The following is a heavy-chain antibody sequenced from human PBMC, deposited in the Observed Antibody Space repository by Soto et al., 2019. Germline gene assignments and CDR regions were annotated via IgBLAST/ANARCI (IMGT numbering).Heavy chain of an antibody. Sequence: GGSLRLSCAGSGFTFSSYGMHWVRQAPGKGLEWVAVISYDGSNKYYADFVKGRLTISRDNSKNTLSLQMDSLRPEDTAVYCCARSYYYMDVWGKGTTVTAP. J-gene: IGHJ6*03. CDR1: GFTFSSYG. V-gene: IGHV3-30*03. CDR2: ISYDGSNK. CDR3: ARSYYYMDV.